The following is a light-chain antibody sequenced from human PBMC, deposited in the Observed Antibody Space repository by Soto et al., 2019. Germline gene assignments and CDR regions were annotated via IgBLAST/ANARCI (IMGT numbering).Light chain of an antibody. CDR2: GAS. CDR3: KQSYTAVFT. V-gene: IGKV1-39*01. J-gene: IGKJ3*01. CDR1: QSIRNY. Sequence: DIQMTQSPSSLSASVGDRVTITCRASQSIRNYLNWYQQKPGKVPNLLIYGASSLQSGVPSRFSGSGSETDFTLTINNLQPEDFATYYCKQSYTAVFTFGPGTKVEIK.